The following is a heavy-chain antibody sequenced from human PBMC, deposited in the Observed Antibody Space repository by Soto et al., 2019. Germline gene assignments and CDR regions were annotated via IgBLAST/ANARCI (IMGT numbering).Heavy chain of an antibody. CDR1: GFTFSSYA. D-gene: IGHD3-10*01. CDR3: AKGLLLWFGGLGYYFDY. V-gene: IGHV3-23*01. Sequence: EVQLLESGGGLVQPGGSLRLSCAASGFTFSSYAMSWVRQAPGKGLEWVSAISGSGGSTYYADSVKGRFTISRDNSKNTLYLQMNSLRAEDTAVYYCAKGLLLWFGGLGYYFDYWGQGPLVTVSS. J-gene: IGHJ4*02. CDR2: ISGSGGST.